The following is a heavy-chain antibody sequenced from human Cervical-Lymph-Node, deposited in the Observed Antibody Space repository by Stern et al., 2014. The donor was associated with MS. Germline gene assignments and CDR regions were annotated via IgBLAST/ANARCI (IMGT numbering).Heavy chain of an antibody. CDR2: ISYDGSNR. CDR3: ARLFTSSGWLSYYYFYGMDV. V-gene: IGHV3-30*04. CDR1: GFTFSSYA. Sequence: QVQLVESGGGVVQPGRSLRLSCAASGFTFSSYAMHWVRQAPGKGLEWVAVISYDGSNRYYADSVKGRFTISRDNSKNTLYLQTTSLRAEDTAVYYCARLFTSSGWLSYYYFYGMDVWGQGTTVTVS. J-gene: IGHJ6*02. D-gene: IGHD6-19*01.